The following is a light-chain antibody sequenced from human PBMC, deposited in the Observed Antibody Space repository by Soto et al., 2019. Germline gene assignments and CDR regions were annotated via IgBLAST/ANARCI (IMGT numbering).Light chain of an antibody. CDR2: DAS. CDR1: QSVSSGS. V-gene: IGKV3-20*01. Sequence: ETVLTQSPGTLSLSPGERATLSCRASQSVSSGSLAWYQQRPGQAPRLLIYDASSRATGIPDRFSGSGSGPDFTLTISRLEPEDFAVYYCQQYGNSPWTFGQGTRLDIK. J-gene: IGKJ5*01. CDR3: QQYGNSPWT.